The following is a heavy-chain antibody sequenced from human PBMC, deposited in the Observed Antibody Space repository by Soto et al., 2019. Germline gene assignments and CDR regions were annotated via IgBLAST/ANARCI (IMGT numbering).Heavy chain of an antibody. J-gene: IGHJ5*02. V-gene: IGHV4-34*01. CDR3: ARGHVVTTTSNWFDP. CDR1: GGSFSGYY. CDR2: INHSGST. Sequence: SETLSLTCAVYGGSFSGYYWSWIRQPPGKGLEWIGEINHSGSTNYNPSLKSRVTISVDTSKNQFSLKLSSVTAADTAVYYCARGHVVTTTSNWFDPWGQGTLVTVSS. D-gene: IGHD3-22*01.